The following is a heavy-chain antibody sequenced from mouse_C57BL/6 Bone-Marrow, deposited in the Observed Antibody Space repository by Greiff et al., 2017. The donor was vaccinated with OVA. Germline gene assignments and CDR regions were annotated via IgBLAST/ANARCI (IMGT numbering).Heavy chain of an antibody. V-gene: IGHV1-55*01. CDR1: GYTFTSYW. CDR2: IYPGSGST. D-gene: IGHD1-1*01. Sequence: VQLQQPGAELVKPGASVKMSCKASGYTFTSYWITWVKQRPGQGLEWIGDIYPGSGSTNYNEKFKSKATLTVDTSSSTASMQLSSLTSEYSAVYYCASRYYGSSWYFDVWGTGTTVTVSS. CDR3: ASRYYGSSWYFDV. J-gene: IGHJ1*03.